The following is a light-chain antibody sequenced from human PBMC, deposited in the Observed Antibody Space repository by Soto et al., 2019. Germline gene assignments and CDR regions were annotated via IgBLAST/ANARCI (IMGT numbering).Light chain of an antibody. CDR2: SNN. CDR1: SSNIGSNT. J-gene: IGLJ1*01. Sequence: QSVLTQPPSASGTPRQRVTISCSGSSSNIGSNTVNWYQQLPGTAPKLLIYSNNQRPSGVPDRFSGSKSGTSASLAISGLQSEDEADYYCAAWDDSLNGHVFGTGTKSPS. V-gene: IGLV1-44*01. CDR3: AAWDDSLNGHV.